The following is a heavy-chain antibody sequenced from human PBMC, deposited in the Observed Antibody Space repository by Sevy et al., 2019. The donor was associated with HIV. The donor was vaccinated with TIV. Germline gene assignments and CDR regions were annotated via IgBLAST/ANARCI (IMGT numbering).Heavy chain of an antibody. CDR1: GFTFSSYG. D-gene: IGHD1-1*01. Sequence: GGSLRLSCAASGFTFSSYGMHWVRQAPGKGLEWVAVIWFDGSNTFYADSVKGRFTISRDIADNTLHLQMNSLRAEDTAVYYCARDLESYNYGAYGPSFMPDYWGQGTVVTVSS. CDR2: IWFDGSNT. J-gene: IGHJ4*02. V-gene: IGHV3-33*01. CDR3: ARDLESYNYGAYGPSFMPDY.